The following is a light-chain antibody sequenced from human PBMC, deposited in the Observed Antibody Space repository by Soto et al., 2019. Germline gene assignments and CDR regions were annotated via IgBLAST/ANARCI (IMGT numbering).Light chain of an antibody. CDR2: WAF. J-gene: IGKJ2*01. CDR1: QTVLHSSNNKNY. CDR3: QHYYTPPHT. Sequence: DIVMTQSPDSLAVSLGERATINCKSSQTVLHSSNNKNYLAWYHQKPGQPPKLLIYWAFTRESGVPDRFRGSGSGTDFTLTISSLQAEDVAVYYCQHYYTPPHTFGQGTKLEIK. V-gene: IGKV4-1*01.